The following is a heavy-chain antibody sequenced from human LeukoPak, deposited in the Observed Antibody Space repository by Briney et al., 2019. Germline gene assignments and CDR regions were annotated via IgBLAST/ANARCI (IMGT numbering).Heavy chain of an antibody. CDR1: GFTFSTYW. V-gene: IGHV3-74*01. Sequence: PGGSLRLSCAASGFTFSTYWMHWVRQAPAKGLVWVSGIRSDGSSTIYADSVKGRFTISRDNTRNTLYLQVNSLRAEDTAVYYCARDSSGWGFDYWGQGSLVTVSS. J-gene: IGHJ4*02. D-gene: IGHD6-25*01. CDR2: IRSDGSST. CDR3: ARDSSGWGFDY.